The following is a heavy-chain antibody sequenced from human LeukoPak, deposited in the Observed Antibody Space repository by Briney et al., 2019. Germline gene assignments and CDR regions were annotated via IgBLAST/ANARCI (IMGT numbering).Heavy chain of an antibody. CDR2: ISGSGGST. Sequence: GGSLRLSCAASGFTVSSNYMSWVRQAPGKGLEWVSAISGSGGSTYYADSVKGRFTISRDNSKNTLYLQMNSLRAEDTAVYYCAKGIAAAAHAFDIWGQGTMVTVSS. D-gene: IGHD6-13*01. CDR3: AKGIAAAAHAFDI. CDR1: GFTVSSNY. J-gene: IGHJ3*02. V-gene: IGHV3-23*01.